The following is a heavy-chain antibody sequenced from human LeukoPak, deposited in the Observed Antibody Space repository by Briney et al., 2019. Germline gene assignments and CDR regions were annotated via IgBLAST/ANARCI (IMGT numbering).Heavy chain of an antibody. CDR3: AKPFRYYYDGSGYYTMSAFDI. D-gene: IGHD3-22*01. V-gene: IGHV3-23*01. CDR2: ISGSGGST. CDR1: GFTFSSYA. Sequence: GGSLRLSCAASGFTFSSYAMSWVRQAPGKGLEWVSAISGSGGSTYYADSVKGRFTISRDNSKNTLYLQMNSLRAEDTAVYYCAKPFRYYYDGSGYYTMSAFDIWGQGTMVAVSS. J-gene: IGHJ3*02.